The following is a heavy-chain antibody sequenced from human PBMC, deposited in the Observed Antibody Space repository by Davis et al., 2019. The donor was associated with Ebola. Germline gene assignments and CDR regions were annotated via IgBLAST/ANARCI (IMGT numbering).Heavy chain of an antibody. V-gene: IGHV4-34*01. J-gene: IGHJ6*02. CDR2: INHSGST. Sequence: PSETLSLTCAVYGGSFSDYYWSWIRQPPGKGLEWIGEINHSGSTNYNPSLKSRVTISVDTSKNQFSLKLSSVTAADTAVYYCARNPYYYGMDVWGQGTTVTVSS. CDR1: GGSFSDYY. CDR3: ARNPYYYGMDV.